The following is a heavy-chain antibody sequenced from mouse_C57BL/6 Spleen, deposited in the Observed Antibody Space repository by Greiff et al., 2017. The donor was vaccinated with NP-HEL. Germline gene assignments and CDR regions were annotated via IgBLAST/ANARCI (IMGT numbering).Heavy chain of an antibody. Sequence: EVKLVESGPGLVKPSQSLSLTCSVTGYSITSGYYWNWIRQFPGNKLEWMGYISYDGSNNYNPSLKNRISITRDTSKNQFFLKLNSVTTEDTATYYCAREGERKKYYAMDYWGQGTSVTVSS. CDR2: ISYDGSN. J-gene: IGHJ4*01. CDR3: AREGERKKYYAMDY. V-gene: IGHV3-6*01. CDR1: GYSITSGYY.